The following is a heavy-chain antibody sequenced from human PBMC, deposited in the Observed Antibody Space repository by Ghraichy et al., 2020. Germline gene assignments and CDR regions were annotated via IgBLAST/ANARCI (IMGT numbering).Heavy chain of an antibody. CDR2: IYSGGTT. D-gene: IGHD3-22*01. Sequence: GESLNISCAASGFTVSSNYMSWVRQAPGKGLEWVSVIYSGGTTYYADSVKGRFTISRDNSKNTLYLQMNSLRVEDTAIYYCANYDGSRYFDHWGQGTLVTVSS. V-gene: IGHV3-53*01. CDR1: GFTVSSNY. CDR3: ANYDGSRYFDH. J-gene: IGHJ4*02.